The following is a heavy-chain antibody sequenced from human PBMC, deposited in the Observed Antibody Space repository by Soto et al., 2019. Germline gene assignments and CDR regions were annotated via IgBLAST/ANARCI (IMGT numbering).Heavy chain of an antibody. J-gene: IGHJ5*02. CDR3: AHTKDSSGFLTS. D-gene: IGHD3-22*01. CDR1: GFSLSVYGVR. CDR2: IHWNDDK. Sequence: GSGPTLVNPTQTLTLTCSFSGFSLSVYGVRVTWFRQPPGETLEWLALIHWNDDKRYSPYLKSRLTITKDTSKNQVVLTLTNLDPLDTGTYFCAHTKDSSGFLTSWGQGILVTV. V-gene: IGHV2-5*01.